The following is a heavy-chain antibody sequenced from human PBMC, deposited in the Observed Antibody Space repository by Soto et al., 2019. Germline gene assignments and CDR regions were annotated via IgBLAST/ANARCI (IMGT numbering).Heavy chain of an antibody. CDR1: GGPISSYY. V-gene: IGHV4-59*01. J-gene: IGHJ5*02. D-gene: IGHD3-10*01. Sequence: SETLSLTCTVSGGPISSYYWSWIRQPPGKGLEWIGYIYYSGSTNYNPSLKSRVTISVDTSKNQFSLKLSSVTAADTAVYYCARDPVVRGMDWFDPWGQGTLVTVSS. CDR3: ARDPVVRGMDWFDP. CDR2: IYYSGST.